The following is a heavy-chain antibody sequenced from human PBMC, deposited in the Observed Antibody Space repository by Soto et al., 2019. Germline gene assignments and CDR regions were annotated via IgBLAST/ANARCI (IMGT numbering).Heavy chain of an antibody. CDR2: IYTSGST. J-gene: IGHJ5*02. V-gene: IGHV4-4*07. D-gene: IGHD3-22*01. CDR3: ARDEYYDSSGYPNWFDP. CDR1: GGSISSYY. Sequence: SETLSLTCTVSGGSISSYYRSWIRQPAGKGLEWIGRIYTSGSTNYNPSLKSRVTMSVDTSKNQFSLKLSSVTAADTAVYYCARDEYYDSSGYPNWFDPWGQGTLVTVSS.